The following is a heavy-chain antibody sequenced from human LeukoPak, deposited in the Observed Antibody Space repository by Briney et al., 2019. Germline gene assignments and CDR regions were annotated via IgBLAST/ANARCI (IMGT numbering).Heavy chain of an antibody. J-gene: IGHJ4*02. Sequence: SVKVSCKASGGTFSSYAISWVRQAPGQGLEWMGRIIPIFGTANSAQKFQGRVTITTDESTSTAYMELSSLRSEDTAVYYCASVRGTIAAAGRNWGQGTLVTVSS. CDR2: IIPIFGTA. CDR1: GGTFSSYA. V-gene: IGHV1-69*05. D-gene: IGHD6-13*01. CDR3: ASVRGTIAAAGRN.